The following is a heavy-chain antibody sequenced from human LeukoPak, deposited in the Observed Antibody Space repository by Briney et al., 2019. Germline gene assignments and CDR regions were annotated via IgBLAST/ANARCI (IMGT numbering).Heavy chain of an antibody. D-gene: IGHD3-10*01. CDR3: VKDLRGGGYYTSFDY. CDR1: GFNFSTYA. J-gene: IGHJ4*02. V-gene: IGHV3-64D*09. Sequence: PVRSLRLSCSASGFNFSTYAMHWVRQAPGKGLEHVSTINTNGDDTYYADSVKGRFPIPRDNSKRTLYLQMSGLRAEDTAVYYCVKDLRGGGYYTSFDYWGQGTLVTVSS. CDR2: INTNGDDT.